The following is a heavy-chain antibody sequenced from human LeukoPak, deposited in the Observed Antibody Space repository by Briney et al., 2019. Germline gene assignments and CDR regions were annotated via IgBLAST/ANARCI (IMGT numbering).Heavy chain of an antibody. CDR2: IYYSGST. J-gene: IGHJ4*02. D-gene: IGHD3-22*01. Sequence: SETLSLTCAVSGGSISSYYWSWIRQPPGKGLEWIGYIYYSGSTNYNPSLKSRVTISVDTSKNQFSLKLSSVTAADTAVYYCARLYGYYYDSNGYYSYFDYWGQGTLVTVSS. V-gene: IGHV4-59*08. CDR1: GGSISSYY. CDR3: ARLYGYYYDSNGYYSYFDY.